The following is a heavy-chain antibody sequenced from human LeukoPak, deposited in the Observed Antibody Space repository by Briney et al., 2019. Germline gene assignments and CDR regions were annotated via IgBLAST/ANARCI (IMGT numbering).Heavy chain of an antibody. J-gene: IGHJ4*02. D-gene: IGHD1-1*01. CDR1: GFTFSSYS. CDR2: ISSSSII. Sequence: PGRSLRLSCAASGFTFSSYSMNWVRQAPGKGLEWVSYISSSSIIYYAESVKGRFTISRDNAKNSLYLQMNSLRAEDTAVYYCAKVRTGHYFDYWGQGTLVTVSS. V-gene: IGHV3-48*01. CDR3: AKVRTGHYFDY.